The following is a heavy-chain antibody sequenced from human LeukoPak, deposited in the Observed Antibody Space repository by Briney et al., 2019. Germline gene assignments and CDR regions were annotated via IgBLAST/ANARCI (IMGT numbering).Heavy chain of an antibody. V-gene: IGHV3-11*01. Sequence: GGSLRLSCAASGFTFSDYYMSWIRQAPRKGLEWVSYMRISGTITIIYYADSVKCRFTISRADAENSLYLQMNRLRAEDTADYYCARYAVRETWYFDLWGRGTLVTASS. D-gene: IGHD3-10*01. CDR1: GFTFSDYY. CDR2: MRISGTITII. J-gene: IGHJ2*01. CDR3: ARYAVRETWYFDL.